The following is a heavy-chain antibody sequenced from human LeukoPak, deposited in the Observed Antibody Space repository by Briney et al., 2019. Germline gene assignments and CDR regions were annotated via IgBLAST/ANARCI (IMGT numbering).Heavy chain of an antibody. CDR3: TTDYGSGSFD. Sequence: GGSLRLSCAASRFTFSNAWMSWVRQAPGKGLEWVVRIKGKTDGGTTDYAARVKGRFTISRDDSKNTLYLQMNSLKTEDTAVYYCTTDYGSGSFDWGQGTLVTVSS. V-gene: IGHV3-15*01. CDR2: IKGKTDGGTT. J-gene: IGHJ4*02. CDR1: RFTFSNAW. D-gene: IGHD3-10*01.